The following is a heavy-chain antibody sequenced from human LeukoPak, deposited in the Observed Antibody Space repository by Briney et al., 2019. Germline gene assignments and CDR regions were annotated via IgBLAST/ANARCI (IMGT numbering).Heavy chain of an antibody. CDR1: GFTFCSYG. V-gene: IGHV3-33*06. J-gene: IGHJ4*02. D-gene: IGHD5-24*01. CDR2: IWYDGSNK. CDR3: AKEQRWLQAELDY. Sequence: GGSLRLSCAASGFTFCSYGMHWVRQAPGKGLEWVAVIWYDGSNKYYADSVKGRLTISRDNSKNTLYLQMNSLRAEDTAVYYCAKEQRWLQAELDYWGQGTLVTVSS.